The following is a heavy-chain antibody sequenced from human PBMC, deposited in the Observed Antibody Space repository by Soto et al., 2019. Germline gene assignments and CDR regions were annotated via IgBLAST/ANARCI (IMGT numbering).Heavy chain of an antibody. CDR2: IIPIFGTA. CDR3: AREDVSSGWNAFDI. CDR1: GGTFSNYA. J-gene: IGHJ3*02. Sequence: SVKVSCKASGGTFSNYAISWVRQAPGQGLEWMGGIIPIFGTANYAQKFQGRVTITADESTSTAYMELRSLRSDDTAVYYCAREDVSSGWNAFDIWGQGTMVTVSS. D-gene: IGHD6-19*01. V-gene: IGHV1-69*13.